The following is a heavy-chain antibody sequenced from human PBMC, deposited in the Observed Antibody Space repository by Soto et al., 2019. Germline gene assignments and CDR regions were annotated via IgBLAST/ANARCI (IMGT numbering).Heavy chain of an antibody. J-gene: IGHJ6*02. D-gene: IGHD5-18*01. CDR2: ISYDGSNK. V-gene: IGHV3-30-3*01. CDR3: AREGGSDTAMVTVYYYYGMDV. CDR1: GFTFSSYA. Sequence: QVQLVESGGGVVQPGRSLRLSCAASGFTFSSYAMHWVRQAPGKGLEWVAVISYDGSNKYYADSVKGRFTISRDNSKNTLYLQMNSLRAEDTAVYYCAREGGSDTAMVTVYYYYGMDVWGQGTTVTVSS.